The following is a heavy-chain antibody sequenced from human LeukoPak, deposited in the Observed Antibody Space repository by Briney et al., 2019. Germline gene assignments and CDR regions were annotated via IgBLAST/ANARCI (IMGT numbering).Heavy chain of an antibody. J-gene: IGHJ3*02. V-gene: IGHV4-61*05. CDR2: IYYSGST. CDR3: VASILDAFDI. CDR1: GGSISSSSYY. Sequence: SETLSLTCTVSGGSISSSSYYWGWIRQPPGKGLEWIGYIYYSGSTNYNPSLKSRVTISVDTSKNQFSLKLSSVTAADTAVYYCVASILDAFDIWGQGTMVTVSS. D-gene: IGHD4-11*01.